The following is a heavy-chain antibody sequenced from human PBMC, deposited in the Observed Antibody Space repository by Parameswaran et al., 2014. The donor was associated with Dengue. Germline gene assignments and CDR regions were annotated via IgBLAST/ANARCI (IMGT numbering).Heavy chain of an antibody. CDR1: GFTFTNYG. CDR2: ISYDGSNK. J-gene: IGHJ6*02. CDR3: AKGYSRLTTSALDV. Sequence: GSRLKISCAASGFTFTNYGIHWVRQAPGKGLEWVTLISYDGSNKYYADSVKGRFTISRDNSKNTLYLQMNSLGPDDTAVYYCAKGYSRLTTSALDVWGQGTTVTVSS. V-gene: IGHV3-30*18. D-gene: IGHD4-17*01.